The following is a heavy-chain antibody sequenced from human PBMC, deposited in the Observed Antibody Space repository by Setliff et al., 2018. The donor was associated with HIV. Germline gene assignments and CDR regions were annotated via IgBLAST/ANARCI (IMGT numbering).Heavy chain of an antibody. Sequence: SETLSLTCAVYGGSFSGYYWSWTRQPPGKGLKWIGEIIPSGSTNYNLSLKSRVTISVDTSKNQFSLKLSSVTAADTAVYYCARRSGWSLDYWGQGTLVTVSS. V-gene: IGHV4-34*12. CDR3: ARRSGWSLDY. D-gene: IGHD6-19*01. J-gene: IGHJ4*02. CDR1: GGSFSGYY. CDR2: IIPSGST.